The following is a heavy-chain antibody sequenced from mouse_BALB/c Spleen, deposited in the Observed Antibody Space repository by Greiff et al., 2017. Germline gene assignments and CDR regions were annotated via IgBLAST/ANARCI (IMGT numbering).Heavy chain of an antibody. Sequence: VQGVESGPGLVAPSQSLSITCTVSGFSLTGYGVNWVRQPPGKGLEWLGMIWGDGSTDYNSALKSRLSISKDNSKSQVFLKMNSLQTDDTARYYCARGGNYGWFAYWGQGTLVTVSA. V-gene: IGHV2-6-7*01. CDR1: GFSLTGYG. D-gene: IGHD2-1*01. J-gene: IGHJ3*01. CDR3: ARGGNYGWFAY. CDR2: IWGDGST.